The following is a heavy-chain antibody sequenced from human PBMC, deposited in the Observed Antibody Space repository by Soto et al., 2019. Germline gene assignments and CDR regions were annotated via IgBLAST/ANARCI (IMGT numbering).Heavy chain of an antibody. CDR2: IYYSGST. V-gene: IGHV4-61*08. Sequence: PSETLSLTCTVSGGSISSGGYYWSWIRQHPGKGLEWIGYIYYSGSTNYNPSLKSRVTISVDTSKNQFSLKLSSVTAADTAVYYCARDRAMTTVTTYYYYGMDVWGQGTTVTVSS. CDR1: GGSISSGGYY. CDR3: ARDRAMTTVTTYYYYGMDV. J-gene: IGHJ6*02. D-gene: IGHD4-17*01.